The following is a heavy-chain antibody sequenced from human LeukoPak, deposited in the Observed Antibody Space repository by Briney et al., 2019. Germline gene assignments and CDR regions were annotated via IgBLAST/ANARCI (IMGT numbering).Heavy chain of an antibody. CDR3: ARPTGGGREDAFDI. J-gene: IGHJ3*02. D-gene: IGHD3-16*01. CDR1: SGSISTSNYY. CDR2: IFYSGST. V-gene: IGHV4-39*07. Sequence: SETLSLTCTVSSGSISTSNYYWGWVRQPPGKALEWIGNIFYSGSTYYSPSLKSRVTISVDTSKNQFSLKLSSVTAADTAVYYCARPTGGGREDAFDIWGQGTMVTVSS.